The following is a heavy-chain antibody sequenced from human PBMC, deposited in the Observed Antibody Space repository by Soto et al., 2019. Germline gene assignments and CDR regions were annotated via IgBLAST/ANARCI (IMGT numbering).Heavy chain of an antibody. J-gene: IGHJ4*02. D-gene: IGHD3-10*01. V-gene: IGHV1-18*04. Sequence: QVQLVQSGPEVKKPGASVKVSCKSSGYTFANYGVSWVRQAPGQGLEWMGCITAYNGNANYSQKFQGRVTVTTDTSTSTVYMELRGLRSDDTALYYCARGELLWFGEFPTACFDFWGQGTLVTVSS. CDR1: GYTFANYG. CDR2: ITAYNGNA. CDR3: ARGELLWFGEFPTACFDF.